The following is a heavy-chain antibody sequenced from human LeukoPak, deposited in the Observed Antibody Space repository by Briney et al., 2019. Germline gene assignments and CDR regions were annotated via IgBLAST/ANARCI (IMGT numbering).Heavy chain of an antibody. J-gene: IGHJ4*02. Sequence: ASVKVSCKASGYTFTSHGIGWVRQAPGQGLEWMGWITTYNGKTNYAQNLQGRVTMTTDSSTSTAYMELWSLRSDDTAVYYCARDWGYYSDTSGYSDYWGRGTLVTVSS. CDR2: ITTYNGKT. D-gene: IGHD3-22*01. CDR1: GYTFTSHG. V-gene: IGHV1-18*01. CDR3: ARDWGYYSDTSGYSDY.